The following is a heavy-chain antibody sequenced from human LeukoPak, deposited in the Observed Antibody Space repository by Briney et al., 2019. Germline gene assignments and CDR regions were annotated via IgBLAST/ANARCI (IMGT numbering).Heavy chain of an antibody. Sequence: PSQTLSLTCTVSGGSISSGDYYWSWIRQPPGKGLEWIGYIYYSGSTYYNPSLKSRVTISVDTSKNQFSLKLSSVTAADTAVYHCARERYGSGSYVGGWFDPWGQGTLVTVSS. CDR2: IYYSGST. CDR1: GGSISSGDYY. D-gene: IGHD3-10*01. V-gene: IGHV4-30-4*01. CDR3: ARERYGSGSYVGGWFDP. J-gene: IGHJ5*02.